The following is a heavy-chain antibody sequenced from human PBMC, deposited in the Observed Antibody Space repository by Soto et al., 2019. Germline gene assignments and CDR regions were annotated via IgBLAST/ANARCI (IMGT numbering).Heavy chain of an antibody. D-gene: IGHD3-22*01. CDR1: GYPFTGYY. CDR3: ARTTVPNYYGDY. CDR2: INPSGAGT. V-gene: IGHV1-2*02. J-gene: IGHJ4*02. Sequence: QVQLVQSGPEVKKPGASVKVSCKASGYPFTGYYIHWVRQAPGQGLEWMGWINPSGAGTNFAQNFLGRVTMTRDTSISTAYMELSSLRSDDTAIYYCARTTVPNYYGDYWGQGTLVTVSS.